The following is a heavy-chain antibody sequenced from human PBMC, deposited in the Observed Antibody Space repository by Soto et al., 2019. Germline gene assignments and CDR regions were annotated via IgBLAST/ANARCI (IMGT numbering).Heavy chain of an antibody. J-gene: IGHJ6*02. V-gene: IGHV3-74*01. CDR2: IKGDGSIT. CDR3: ARGLRGAYGMDV. CDR1: GFTFSDHW. D-gene: IGHD2-21*01. Sequence: EVQLVESGGGLVQPGGSLRLSCAASGFTFSDHWIHWVRQGPGEGLVWVSRIKGDGSITNYADSVKGRFTISRDNAKNTVYLQINSLRVEDTAPYYCARGLRGAYGMDVWGQGTTVTVSS.